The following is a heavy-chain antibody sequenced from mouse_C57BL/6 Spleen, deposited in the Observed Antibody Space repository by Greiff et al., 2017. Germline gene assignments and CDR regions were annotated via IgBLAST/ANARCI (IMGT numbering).Heavy chain of an antibody. CDR2: IYPRSGNT. D-gene: IGHD3-3*01. CDR3: ARRAEDAMDY. CDR1: GYTFTSYG. Sequence: VQLQQSGAELARPGASVKLSCKASGYTFTSYGISWVKQRTGQGLEWIGEIYPRSGNTYYNEKFKGKATLTADKSSSTAYMELRSLTSEDSAVYFCARRAEDAMDYWGQGTSVTVAS. V-gene: IGHV1-81*01. J-gene: IGHJ4*01.